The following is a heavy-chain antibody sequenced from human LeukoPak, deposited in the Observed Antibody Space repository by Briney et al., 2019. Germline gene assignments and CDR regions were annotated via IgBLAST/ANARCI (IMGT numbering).Heavy chain of an antibody. Sequence: PSQTLSLTCAVSGGSIISGGYSWSWIRQPPGKGLEWIGYIYHSGSTYYNPSLKSRVTISVDRSKNQFSLKPSSVTAADTAVYYCASSAAMADGFDYWGQGTLVTVSS. CDR2: IYHSGST. V-gene: IGHV4-30-2*01. CDR3: ASSAAMADGFDY. D-gene: IGHD5-18*01. J-gene: IGHJ4*02. CDR1: GGSIISGGYS.